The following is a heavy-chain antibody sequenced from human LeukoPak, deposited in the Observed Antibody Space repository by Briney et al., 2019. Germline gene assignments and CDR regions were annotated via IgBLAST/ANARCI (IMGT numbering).Heavy chain of an antibody. CDR3: ARDLGYCSGGSCTEFIY. CDR1: GYTFTSYA. D-gene: IGHD2-15*01. Sequence: ASVKVSCKASGYTFTSYAMHWVGQAPGQRLEWMGWINAGNGNTKYSQKFQGRVTITRDTSASTAYMELSSLRSEDTAVYYCARDLGYCSGGSCTEFIYWGQGTLVTVSS. CDR2: INAGNGNT. V-gene: IGHV1-3*01. J-gene: IGHJ4*02.